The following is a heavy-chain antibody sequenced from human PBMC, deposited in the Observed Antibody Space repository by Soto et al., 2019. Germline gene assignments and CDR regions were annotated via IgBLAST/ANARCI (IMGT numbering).Heavy chain of an antibody. CDR3: TRDNTGYGSGDKDAFDI. CDR1: GFSFSDAW. V-gene: IGHV3-15*07. CDR2: IKSKTDGGTT. Sequence: EVQLVESGGGLVKPGESLRLSCAASGFSFSDAWLNWVRQAPGKGLEWVGRIKSKTDGGTTIYAAPVKGRFTISRDDSKNTVYLPMNSLKTEDTAVYYCTRDNTGYGSGDKDAFDIWGQGTRGTVSS. J-gene: IGHJ3*02. D-gene: IGHD6-19*01.